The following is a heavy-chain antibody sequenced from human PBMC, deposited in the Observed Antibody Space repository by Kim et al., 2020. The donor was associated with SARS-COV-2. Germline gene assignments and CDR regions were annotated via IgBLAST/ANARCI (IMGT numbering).Heavy chain of an antibody. Sequence: SVKVSCKASGGTFSSYAISWVRQAPGQGLEWMGRIIPILGIANYAQKFQGRVTITADKSTSTAYMGLSSLRSEDTAVYYCARGVRVRGAFDIWGQGTMVTVSS. CDR1: GGTFSSYA. CDR3: ARGVRVRGAFDI. J-gene: IGHJ3*02. V-gene: IGHV1-69*04. D-gene: IGHD3-10*01. CDR2: IIPILGIA.